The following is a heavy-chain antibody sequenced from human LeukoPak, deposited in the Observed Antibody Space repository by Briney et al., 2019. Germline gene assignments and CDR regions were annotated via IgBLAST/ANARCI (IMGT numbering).Heavy chain of an antibody. CDR3: AREREGIRLGELSYSDY. CDR1: GYTFTSYG. V-gene: IGHV1-18*01. CDR2: ISAYNGNT. J-gene: IGHJ4*02. Sequence: ASVTVSCKASGYTFTSYGISWVRQAPGQGLEWMGWISAYNGNTNYAQKLQGRVTMTTDTSTSTAYMELRSLRSDDTAVYYGAREREGIRLGELSYSDYWGQGTLVTVSS. D-gene: IGHD3-16*02.